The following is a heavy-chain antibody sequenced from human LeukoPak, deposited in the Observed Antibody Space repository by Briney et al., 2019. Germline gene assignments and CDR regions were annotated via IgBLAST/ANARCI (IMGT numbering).Heavy chain of an antibody. CDR2: ISSSSRYI. Sequence: GGSLRLSCAASGFTFGDYSMNWVRQAPGKGLEWVSSISSSSRYISYADSVKGRFTISRDNAKNSLYLQMNSLRAEDTAVYYCARESYGGDFDYWGQGTLVTVSS. V-gene: IGHV3-21*01. D-gene: IGHD3-10*01. CDR3: ARESYGGDFDY. J-gene: IGHJ4*02. CDR1: GFTFGDYS.